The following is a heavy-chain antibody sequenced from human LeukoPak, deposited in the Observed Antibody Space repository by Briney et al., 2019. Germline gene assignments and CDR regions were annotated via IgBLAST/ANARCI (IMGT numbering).Heavy chain of an antibody. V-gene: IGHV3-23*01. J-gene: IGHJ3*02. CDR1: GFIFSSHG. CDR3: ATGDYGAFDI. D-gene: IGHD4-17*01. Sequence: GGTLRLSCAASGFIFSSHGMNWVRQASGKGLEWVSGISPSGDITYYADSVKGRFTISRDNAKNSLYLQMNSLRAEDTAVYYCATGDYGAFDIWGQGTMVTVSS. CDR2: ISPSGDIT.